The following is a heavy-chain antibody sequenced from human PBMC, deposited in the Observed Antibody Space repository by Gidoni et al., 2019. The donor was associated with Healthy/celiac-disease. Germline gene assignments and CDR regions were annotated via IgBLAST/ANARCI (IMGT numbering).Heavy chain of an antibody. CDR1: GYSISSGYY. V-gene: IGHV4-38-2*01. CDR2: IYHSGST. D-gene: IGHD6-13*01. Sequence: QVQLQESGPGLVKPSETLSLTCAVSGYSISSGYYWGWIRQPPGKGLEWIGSIYHSGSTYYNPSLKSRVTISVDTSKNQFSLKLSSVTAADTAVYYCARGYRRAPIDYWGQGTLVTVSS. CDR3: ARGYRRAPIDY. J-gene: IGHJ4*02.